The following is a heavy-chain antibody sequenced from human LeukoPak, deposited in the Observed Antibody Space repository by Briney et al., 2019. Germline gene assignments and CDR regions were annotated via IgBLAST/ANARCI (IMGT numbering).Heavy chain of an antibody. CDR3: ARDLYSSGWYRAFDI. CDR1: GFTVINNY. V-gene: IGHV3-66*01. CDR2: IYSGGST. D-gene: IGHD6-19*01. J-gene: IGHJ3*02. Sequence: PGGSPRLSCSASGFTVINNYMSWVRQAPGKGLEWVSLIYSGGSTYYADSVKGRFTISRDNSKNTLYLQMNSLRAEDTAVYYCARDLYSSGWYRAFDIWGRGTMVTVSS.